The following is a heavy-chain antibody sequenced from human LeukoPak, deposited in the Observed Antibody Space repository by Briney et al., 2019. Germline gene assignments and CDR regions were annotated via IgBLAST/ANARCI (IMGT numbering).Heavy chain of an antibody. Sequence: GGSLRLSCAASGFTFSSYAMSWVCQAPGKGLEWVSGIGGRGGRTYYVDSVQGRFTISRDNSNNTVDLQMNSLRAEDTAIYYCAKGRIAVAPYYGMDVWGRGTTVSVSS. CDR3: AKGRIAVAPYYGMDV. CDR1: GFTFSSYA. J-gene: IGHJ6*02. D-gene: IGHD6-19*01. CDR2: IGGRGGRT. V-gene: IGHV3-23*01.